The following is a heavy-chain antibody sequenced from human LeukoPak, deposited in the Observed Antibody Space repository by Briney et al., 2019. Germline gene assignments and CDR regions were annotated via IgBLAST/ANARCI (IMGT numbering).Heavy chain of an antibody. D-gene: IGHD2-2*01. CDR2: IYYSGST. CDR3: ARDPTLKAPIVVVPAEYFAY. J-gene: IGHJ4*02. Sequence: SETLSLTCTVSGGSISSSSYYWGWIRQPPGKGLEWIGSIYYSGSTYYNPSLKSRVTISVDTSKNQFSLKLSSVTAADTAVYYCARDPTLKAPIVVVPAEYFAYGGQEPWVTVS. V-gene: IGHV4-39*07. CDR1: GGSISSSSYY.